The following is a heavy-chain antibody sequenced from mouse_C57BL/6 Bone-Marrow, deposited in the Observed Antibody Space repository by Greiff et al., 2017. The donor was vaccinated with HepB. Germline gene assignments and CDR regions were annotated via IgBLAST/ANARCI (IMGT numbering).Heavy chain of an antibody. CDR2: IYPGNSDT. Sequence: VQLQQSGTVLARPGASVKMSCKTSGYTFTSYWMHWVKQRPGQGLEWIGAIYPGNSDTSYNQKFKGKATLTADKSSSTAYMQFSSLTSEDSAIYYCARGVARYFDVWGTGTTVTVSS. J-gene: IGHJ1*03. CDR3: ARGVARYFDV. V-gene: IGHV1-5*01. D-gene: IGHD1-1*01. CDR1: GYTFTSYW.